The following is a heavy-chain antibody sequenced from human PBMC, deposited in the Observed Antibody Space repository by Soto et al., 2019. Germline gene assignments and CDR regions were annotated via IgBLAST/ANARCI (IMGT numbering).Heavy chain of an antibody. V-gene: IGHV3-23*01. Sequence: PXGFLRLSCAASGFTFSSYAMSWVRQAPGRGLEWVSAISGSGGSTYYADSVKGRFTIPRDNSKNTLYLQMNSLRAEDTAVYYCAKASFGVVSTVRAAIDHWGQGTLVTVS. CDR2: ISGSGGST. CDR3: AKASFGVVSTVRAAIDH. D-gene: IGHD3-3*01. CDR1: GFTFSSYA. J-gene: IGHJ5*02.